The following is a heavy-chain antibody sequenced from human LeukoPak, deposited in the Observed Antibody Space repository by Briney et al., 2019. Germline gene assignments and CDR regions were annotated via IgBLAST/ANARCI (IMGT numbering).Heavy chain of an antibody. CDR3: ARGGSYYDFWSGYYDYYYYMDV. D-gene: IGHD3-3*01. CDR1: GGSISSYY. J-gene: IGHJ6*03. Sequence: SETLSLTCSVSGGSISSYYWSWIRQPPGKGLEWIGYIYDSGSTSYNPSLQSRVTISIDTSKNQFSLRLTSVTAADTAVYYCARGGSYYDFWSGYYDYYYYMDVWGKGTTVAVCS. CDR2: IYDSGST. V-gene: IGHV4-59*01.